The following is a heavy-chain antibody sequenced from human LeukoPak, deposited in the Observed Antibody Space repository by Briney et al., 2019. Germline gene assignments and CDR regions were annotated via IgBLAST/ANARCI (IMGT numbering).Heavy chain of an antibody. CDR3: ARVVVAARRPGGGYYYYYYMDV. CDR2: IYYGGNT. V-gene: IGHV4-30-4*07. CDR1: GGSISSGVYS. D-gene: IGHD6-6*01. J-gene: IGHJ6*03. Sequence: SQTLSLTCAVSGGSISSGVYSWSWVRQPPGKGLEWIGYIYYGGNTYYNPSLKSRLTISLDTSNNQFSLKLSSVTAADTAVYYCARVVVAARRPGGGYYYYYYMDVWGKGTTVTVSS.